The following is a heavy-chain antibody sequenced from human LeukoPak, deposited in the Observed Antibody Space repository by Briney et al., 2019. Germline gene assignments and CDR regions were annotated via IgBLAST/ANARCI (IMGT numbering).Heavy chain of an antibody. CDR2: IKPDGSAT. D-gene: IGHD2-15*01. CDR1: GFTFSNYW. CDR3: AKAAFYCSGGACYLEH. Sequence: GGSLRLSCIVSGFTFSNYWMTWVRQAPGKGLEWVANIKPDGSATHYADSMKGRFTISRDNARNSLYLQMSSLRAEDTAIYYCAKAAFYCSGGACYLEHWGQGTLVTVSS. V-gene: IGHV3-7*03. J-gene: IGHJ4*02.